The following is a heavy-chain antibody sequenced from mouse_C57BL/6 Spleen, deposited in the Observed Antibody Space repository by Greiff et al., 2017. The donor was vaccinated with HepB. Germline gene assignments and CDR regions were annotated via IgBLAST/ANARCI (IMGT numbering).Heavy chain of an antibody. V-gene: IGHV1-19*01. CDR2: INPYNGGT. D-gene: IGHD4-1*01. CDR1: GYTFTDYY. CDR3: ASSANWDVGAVFAY. Sequence: EVQLQQSGPVLVKPGASVKMSCKASGYTFTDYYMNWVKQSHGKSLEWIGVINPYNGGTSYNQKFKGKATLTVDKSSSTAYMELNSLTSEDSAVDYCASSANWDVGAVFAYWGQGTLVTVSA. J-gene: IGHJ3*01.